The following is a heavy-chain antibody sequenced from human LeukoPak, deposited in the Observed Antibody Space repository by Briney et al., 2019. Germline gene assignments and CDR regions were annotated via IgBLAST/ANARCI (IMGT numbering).Heavy chain of an antibody. D-gene: IGHD1-1*01. Sequence: PGGSLRLSCAASGFTFSSYAMSWVRQAPGKGLEWVSAISGSGGSTYYADSVKGRFTISRDNTKNSLYLQMIGLRAEDTAVYYCARGGAGATKDDTFDIWGQGTMVTVSS. CDR1: GFTFSSYA. J-gene: IGHJ3*02. CDR3: ARGGAGATKDDTFDI. CDR2: ISGSGGST. V-gene: IGHV3-23*01.